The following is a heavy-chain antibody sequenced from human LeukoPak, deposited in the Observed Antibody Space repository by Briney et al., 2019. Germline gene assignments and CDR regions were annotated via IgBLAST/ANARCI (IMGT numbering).Heavy chain of an antibody. V-gene: IGHV3-23*01. CDR3: AKDQDVYSGSQS. J-gene: IGHJ4*02. D-gene: IGHD1-26*01. Sequence: PGGSLRLSCAASGFTFSSYAMSWVRQAPGKGLEWVSTISGSDSSTYYADSVRGRFTISRDNSKNTVFLQMNGLRVEDTAIYYCAKDQDVYSGSQSWGQGTLVTVSS. CDR2: ISGSDSST. CDR1: GFTFSSYA.